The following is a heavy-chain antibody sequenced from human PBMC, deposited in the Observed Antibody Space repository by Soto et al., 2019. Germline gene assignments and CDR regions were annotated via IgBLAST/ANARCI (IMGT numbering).Heavy chain of an antibody. CDR1: GGSINSGGFS. Sequence: PSGTLSLTCTVSGGSINSGGFSWSWIRQHPGKGLEWIGYIYYSGSTYYNPSLKSRVTISVDTSKNQFSLKLSSVTAADTAVYYCARGGDVYYGSGSYYKTGDYYYYYGMDVWGQGTTVTVSS. D-gene: IGHD3-10*01. J-gene: IGHJ6*02. CDR2: IYYSGST. CDR3: ARGGDVYYGSGSYYKTGDYYYYYGMDV. V-gene: IGHV4-31*03.